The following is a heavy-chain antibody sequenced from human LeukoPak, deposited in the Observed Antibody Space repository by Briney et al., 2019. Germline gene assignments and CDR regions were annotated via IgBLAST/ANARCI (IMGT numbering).Heavy chain of an antibody. CDR1: GGSISSGSYY. V-gene: IGHV4-61*02. Sequence: PSQTLSLTCTVSGGSISSGSYYWSWIRQPAGTGLEWIGRIYTSGSTNYNPSLKSRVTISVDTSKNQFSLKLSSVTAADTAVYYCAARIVGAISFDYWDQGTLVTVSS. D-gene: IGHD1-26*01. CDR3: AARIVGAISFDY. J-gene: IGHJ4*02. CDR2: IYTSGST.